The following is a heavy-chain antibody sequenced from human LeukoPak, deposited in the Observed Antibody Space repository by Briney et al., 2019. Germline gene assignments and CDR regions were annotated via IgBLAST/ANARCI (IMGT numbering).Heavy chain of an antibody. CDR1: GGSISSSSDY. D-gene: IGHD6-13*01. CDR2: INHSGST. CDR3: ARAAAGRNPYYYYYYMDV. J-gene: IGHJ6*03. Sequence: SETLSLTCTVSGGSISSSSDYWGWIRQAPGKGLEWIGEINHSGSTNYNPSLKSRVTMSVDTSKNQFSLKLSSVTAADTAVYYCARAAAGRNPYYYYYYMDVWGKGTTVTISS. V-gene: IGHV4-39*07.